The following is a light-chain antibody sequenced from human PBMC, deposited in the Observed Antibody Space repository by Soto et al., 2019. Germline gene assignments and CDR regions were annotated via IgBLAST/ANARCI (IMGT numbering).Light chain of an antibody. CDR2: GTS. J-gene: IGKJ1*01. V-gene: IGKV1-39*01. Sequence: DIQLTQSPSSLSASVGDRVTISCRASQSISNSLNWYQKKPGKAPNLLIYGTSGLHSGVPSRFSGSGSGTAFTLTISSLQRGDFATYYCQQSYSSLWTFGQGTKVEI. CDR3: QQSYSSLWT. CDR1: QSISNS.